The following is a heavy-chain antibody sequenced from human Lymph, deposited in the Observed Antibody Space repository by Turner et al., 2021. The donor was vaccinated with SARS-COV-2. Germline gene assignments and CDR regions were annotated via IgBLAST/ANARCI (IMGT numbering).Heavy chain of an antibody. CDR2: IIPILRIA. D-gene: IGHD3-10*01. CDR1: GGTFSSYA. J-gene: IGHJ6*02. CDR3: ARVVGGFGELGYYYYYGMDV. V-gene: IGHV1-69*10. Sequence: QVQLVQSGAEVKKPGSSVKVSCKASGGTFSSYAISWVRQAPGQGLEWMGGIIPILRIATYAQKFQGRVTIPADKSTSTAYRGLSSLRSEDTAVFYCARVVGGFGELGYYYYYGMDVWGQGTTVTVSS.